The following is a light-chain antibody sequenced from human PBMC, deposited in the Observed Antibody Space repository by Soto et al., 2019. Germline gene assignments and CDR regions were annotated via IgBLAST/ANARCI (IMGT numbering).Light chain of an antibody. V-gene: IGLV2-23*01. CDR1: SSDVGSYNL. CDR2: EGS. CDR3: CSYAGSSSHVV. J-gene: IGLJ2*01. Sequence: QSAVTQPASVSGSPGQSITMSCTGTSSDVGSYNLVSWYQQHPGKAPKLMIYEGSKRPSGVSNRFSGSKSGNTASLTISGLQAEDEADYYCCSYAGSSSHVVFGGGTKLTVL.